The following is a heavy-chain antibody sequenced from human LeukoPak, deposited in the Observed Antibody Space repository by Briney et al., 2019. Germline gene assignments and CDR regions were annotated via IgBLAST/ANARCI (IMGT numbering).Heavy chain of an antibody. V-gene: IGHV6-1*01. Sequence: SQTLSLTCAISGDSVSSNSAAWNWIRQSPSRGLEWLGRTYYRSRWYNDYAVSVQTRITINRDTSKNQFSLHLSSVTPEDSAVYYCASDRGGGNLKGDYFDYWGQGTPVTVSA. CDR2: TYYRSRWYN. CDR1: GDSVSSNSAA. J-gene: IGHJ4*02. D-gene: IGHD4-23*01. CDR3: ASDRGGGNLKGDYFDY.